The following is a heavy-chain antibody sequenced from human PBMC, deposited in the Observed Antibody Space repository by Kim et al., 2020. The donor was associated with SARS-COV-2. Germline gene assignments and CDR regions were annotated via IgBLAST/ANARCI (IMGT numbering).Heavy chain of an antibody. D-gene: IGHD6-13*01. CDR3: AKDMLGIAAAGEAFDI. J-gene: IGHJ3*02. Sequence: SVKGRFIISRDNAKNSLYLQMNSLRAEDTALYYCAKDMLGIAAAGEAFDIWGQGTMVTVSS. V-gene: IGHV3-9*01.